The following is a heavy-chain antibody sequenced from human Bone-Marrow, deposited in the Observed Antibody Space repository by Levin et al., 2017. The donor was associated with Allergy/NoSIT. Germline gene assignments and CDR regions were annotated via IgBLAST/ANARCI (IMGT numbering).Heavy chain of an antibody. D-gene: IGHD2-15*01. V-gene: IGHV3-74*03. CDR1: GFTFGAYW. CDR2: LNGEGDSA. Sequence: GGSLRLSCGASGFTFGAYWMHWVRQVPGEGLVWVARLNGEGDSAEYAESVKGRFTISRDNAKSTVYLQMNSLRAEDTAVYYCARAQRSFGHTADSWGQGTLVTVSS. J-gene: IGHJ5*01. CDR3: ARAQRSFGHTADS.